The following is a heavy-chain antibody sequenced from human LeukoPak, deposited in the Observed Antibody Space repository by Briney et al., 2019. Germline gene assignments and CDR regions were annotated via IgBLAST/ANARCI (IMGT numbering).Heavy chain of an antibody. CDR3: ARGHCSSTSCYTSDY. CDR1: GGTFSSYA. V-gene: IGHV1-69*04. J-gene: IGHJ4*02. D-gene: IGHD2-2*02. CDR2: IIPILGIA. Sequence: SVKVSCKASGGTFSSYAISWVRQAPGQGLEWMGRIIPILGIANYAQKFQGRVTITADKSTSTAYMELSSLRSEDTAVYYCARGHCSSTSCYTSDYWGQGTLVTVSS.